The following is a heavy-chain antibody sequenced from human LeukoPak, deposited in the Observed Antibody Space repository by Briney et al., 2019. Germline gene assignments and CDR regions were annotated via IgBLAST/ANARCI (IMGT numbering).Heavy chain of an antibody. CDR2: ISWNSGSI. Sequence: GRSLRLSCAASGFTFDDYAMHWVRQAPGKGLEWFSGISWNSGSIGYADSVKGRFTISRDNAKNSLYLQMNSLRAEDTALYYCAKGGGSSGYYMDVWGKGTTVTVSS. CDR1: GFTFDDYA. D-gene: IGHD6-25*01. V-gene: IGHV3-9*01. J-gene: IGHJ6*03. CDR3: AKGGGSSGYYMDV.